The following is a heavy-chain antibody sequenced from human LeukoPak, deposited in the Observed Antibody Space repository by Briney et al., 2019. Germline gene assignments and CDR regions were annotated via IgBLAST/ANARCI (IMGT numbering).Heavy chain of an antibody. Sequence: SETLSLTCTVSGGSISSCYWSWIRQPPGKGLEWIGYIYYSGSTNYNPSLKSRVTISVDTSKNQFSLKLSSVTAADTAVYYCARAYYYDSSGYHFDYWGQGTLVTVSS. CDR2: IYYSGST. J-gene: IGHJ4*02. CDR1: GGSISSCY. CDR3: ARAYYYDSSGYHFDY. D-gene: IGHD3-22*01. V-gene: IGHV4-59*08.